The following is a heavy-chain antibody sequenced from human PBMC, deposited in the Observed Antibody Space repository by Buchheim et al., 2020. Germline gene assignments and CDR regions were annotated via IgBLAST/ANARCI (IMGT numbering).Heavy chain of an antibody. Sequence: QVQLQESGPGLVKPSETLSLTCSVSGGSVSSGSYYWSWIRQPPGKGLEWIGYIYYSGRTNYNPSLKSRVTISVDTSKNQFSLKLSSVTAADTAVYYCARRHVAGNNNFDYWGQGTL. J-gene: IGHJ4*02. CDR3: ARRHVAGNNNFDY. V-gene: IGHV4-61*01. D-gene: IGHD6-19*01. CDR2: IYYSGRT. CDR1: GGSVSSGSYY.